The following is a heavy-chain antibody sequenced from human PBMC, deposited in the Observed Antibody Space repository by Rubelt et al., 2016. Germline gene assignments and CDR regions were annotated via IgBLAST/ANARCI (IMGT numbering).Heavy chain of an antibody. Sequence: EWIGEINHSGSTNYNPSLKSRVTISVDTSKNQFSLKLSSVTAADTAVYYCARGPLYGGNSGSGYWGQGTLVTVSP. CDR2: INHSGST. J-gene: IGHJ4*02. D-gene: IGHD4-23*01. V-gene: IGHV4-34*01. CDR3: ARGPLYGGNSGSGY.